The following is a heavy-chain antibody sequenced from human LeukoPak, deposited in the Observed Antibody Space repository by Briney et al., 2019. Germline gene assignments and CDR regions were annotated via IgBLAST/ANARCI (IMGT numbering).Heavy chain of an antibody. CDR3: AKERGYGYNHIDY. Sequence: GGSLRLSCAASGFPFSSYAMNWVRQAPGKGLEWVSTISGSGGSTYYADSVKGRFTISRDKSKNTVYLQMNSLKAEDTAVYYCAKERGYGYNHIDYWGQGTLVTVSS. V-gene: IGHV3-23*01. CDR2: ISGSGGST. J-gene: IGHJ4*02. CDR1: GFPFSSYA. D-gene: IGHD5-24*01.